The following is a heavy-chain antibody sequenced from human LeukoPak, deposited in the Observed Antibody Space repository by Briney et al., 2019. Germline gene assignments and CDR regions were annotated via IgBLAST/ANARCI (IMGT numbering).Heavy chain of an antibody. D-gene: IGHD3-3*01. CDR1: GGSISSGGYY. CDR2: IYYSGST. J-gene: IGHJ3*02. V-gene: IGHV4-31*03. Sequence: ASETLSLTCTVSGGSISSGGYYRSWIRQHPGKGLEWIGYIYYSGSTYYNPSLKSRVTISVDTSKNQFSLKLSSVTAADTAVYYCARVNYDFWSGYPGAFDIWGQGTMVTVSS. CDR3: ARVNYDFWSGYPGAFDI.